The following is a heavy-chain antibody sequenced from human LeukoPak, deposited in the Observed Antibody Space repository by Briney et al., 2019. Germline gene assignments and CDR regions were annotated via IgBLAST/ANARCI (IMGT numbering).Heavy chain of an antibody. CDR3: AREFGTIYGSGRLYYYGMDV. J-gene: IGHJ6*02. CDR1: GFTFSSYG. V-gene: IGHV3-33*01. D-gene: IGHD3-10*01. CDR2: IWYDGSNK. Sequence: GGSLRLSCAASGFTFSSYGMHWVRQAPGKGLEWVAVIWYDGSNKYYADSVKGRFTISRDNSKNTLYLQMNSLRAEDTAVYYCAREFGTIYGSGRLYYYGMDVWGQGTTVTVSS.